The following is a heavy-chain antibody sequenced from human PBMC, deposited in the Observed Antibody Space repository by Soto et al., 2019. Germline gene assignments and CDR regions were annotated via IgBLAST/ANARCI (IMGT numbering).Heavy chain of an antibody. CDR2: IKQDGSEK. CDR1: GFTFSNYW. CDR3: TRPAYSTSSAASMDV. Sequence: GGSLRLSCAASGFTFSNYWMSWVRQAPGKGLEWVANIKQDGSEKYYVDSVRGRFTISRDTAKNSMYLQMNSLRAEDTAVYYCTRPAYSTSSAASMDVWGQGTTVTVSS. D-gene: IGHD6-6*01. V-gene: IGHV3-7*05. J-gene: IGHJ6*02.